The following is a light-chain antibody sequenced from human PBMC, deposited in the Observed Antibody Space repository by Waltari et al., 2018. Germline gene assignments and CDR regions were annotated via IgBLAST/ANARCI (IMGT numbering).Light chain of an antibody. CDR1: SSDVGGYNY. J-gene: IGLJ1*01. Sequence: QSALTQPASVSGSPGQSITISCTGTSSDVGGYNYVSWYQQHPGKAPKLRIYEVSNRHSGVSNRFSGSKSGNTASLTISGLQAEDEADYYCSSYTSSSTPYVVGTGTKVTVL. V-gene: IGLV2-14*01. CDR3: SSYTSSSTPYV. CDR2: EVS.